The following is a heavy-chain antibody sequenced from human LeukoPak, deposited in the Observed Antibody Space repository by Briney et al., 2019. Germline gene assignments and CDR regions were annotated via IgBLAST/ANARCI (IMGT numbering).Heavy chain of an antibody. CDR2: IYYSGST. CDR3: ARGGQWPLKVIHYFDY. J-gene: IGHJ4*02. V-gene: IGHV4-39*07. CDR1: GGSISSSSYY. Sequence: PSETLSLTCTVSGGSISSSSYYWGWIRQPPGKGLEWIGSIYYSGSTYYNPSLKSRVTISVDTSKNQFSLKLSSVTAADTAVYYCARGGQWPLKVIHYFDYWGQGTLVTVSS. D-gene: IGHD6-19*01.